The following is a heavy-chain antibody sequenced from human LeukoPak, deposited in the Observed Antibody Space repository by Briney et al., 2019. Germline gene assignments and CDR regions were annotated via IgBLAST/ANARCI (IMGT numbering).Heavy chain of an antibody. J-gene: IGHJ4*02. D-gene: IGHD6-13*01. Sequence: PGGSLRLSCAASGFTFSDYYMTWVRQAPGKGLEWVSVIYSGGSTYYADPVKGRFTISRDNSKNTLYLQMNSLRAEDTAVYYCARAKFSSNWYYFDYWGQGTLVTVSS. CDR3: ARAKFSSNWYYFDY. V-gene: IGHV3-53*01. CDR2: IYSGGST. CDR1: GFTFSDYY.